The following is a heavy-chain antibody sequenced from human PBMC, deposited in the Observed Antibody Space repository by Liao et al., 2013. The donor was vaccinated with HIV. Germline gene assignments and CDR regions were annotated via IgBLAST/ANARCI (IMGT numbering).Heavy chain of an antibody. CDR3: ARESLVRGVPLSPIDY. CDR1: GGSISSGDAY. J-gene: IGHJ4*02. Sequence: QVQLQESGPGLVKPSQTLSLTCTVSGGSISSGDAYWNWVRQPPGKGLEWIGYIYYSGSTYDNPSLKSRVTISVDTSKNQFSLKLSSVTAADTAVYYCARESLVRGVPLSPIDYWGQGTLVTVSS. CDR2: IYYSGST. D-gene: IGHD3-10*01. V-gene: IGHV4-30-4*08.